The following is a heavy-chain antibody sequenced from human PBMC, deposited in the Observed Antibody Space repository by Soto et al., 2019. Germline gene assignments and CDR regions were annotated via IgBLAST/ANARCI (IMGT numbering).Heavy chain of an antibody. J-gene: IGHJ4*02. Sequence: SETLSLTCTVSGGSISSYYWSWIRQPPGKGLEWIGYIYYSGSTNYNPSLKSRVTISVDTSKNQFSLKLSSVTAADTAVYYCARRDQRYLTFDYWGQGTLVTVSS. CDR2: IYYSGST. V-gene: IGHV4-59*08. CDR1: GGSISSYY. D-gene: IGHD1-1*01. CDR3: ARRDQRYLTFDY.